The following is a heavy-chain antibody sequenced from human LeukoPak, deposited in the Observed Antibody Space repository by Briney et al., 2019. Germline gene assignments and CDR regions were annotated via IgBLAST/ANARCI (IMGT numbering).Heavy chain of an antibody. D-gene: IGHD3-9*01. CDR2: IYHSGST. CDR1: GGSISSGGYS. V-gene: IGHV4-30-2*01. J-gene: IGHJ6*02. CDR3: ARDWFGMDV. Sequence: TSETLSLTCAVSGGSISSGGYSWSWIRQPPGKGLEWIGYIYHSGSTYYNPSLKSRVTISVDRSKNQFSLKLSSVTAADTAVYYCARDWFGMDVWGQGTTVTVSS.